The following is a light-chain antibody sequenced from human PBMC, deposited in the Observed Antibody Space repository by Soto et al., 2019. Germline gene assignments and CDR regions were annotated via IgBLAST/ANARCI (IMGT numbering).Light chain of an antibody. V-gene: IGLV1-51*02. CDR2: ENN. J-gene: IGLJ2*01. CDR3: GAWDSSLSGAI. Sequence: QSVLTQPPSVSAAPGQKVTISCSGSSSHIGNNHVSWYQHLPGTAPKLLIYENNKRPSGIPDRFSGSQSGTSATLGITGLQTGDEADYYCGAWDSSLSGAIFGGGTKLTVL. CDR1: SSHIGNNH.